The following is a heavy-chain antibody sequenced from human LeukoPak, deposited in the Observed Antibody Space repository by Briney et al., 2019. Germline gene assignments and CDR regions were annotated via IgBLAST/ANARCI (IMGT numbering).Heavy chain of an antibody. CDR2: ISYDGSNK. Sequence: TGGSLRLSCAASGFTFSSYGMHWVRQAPGKGLEWVAVISYDGSNKYYADSVKGRFTISRDNSKNTLYLQMNSLRAEDTAVYYCAKVPNRYCSGGSCYSSYFDYWGQGTLVTVSS. V-gene: IGHV3-30*18. J-gene: IGHJ4*02. CDR3: AKVPNRYCSGGSCYSSYFDY. CDR1: GFTFSSYG. D-gene: IGHD2-15*01.